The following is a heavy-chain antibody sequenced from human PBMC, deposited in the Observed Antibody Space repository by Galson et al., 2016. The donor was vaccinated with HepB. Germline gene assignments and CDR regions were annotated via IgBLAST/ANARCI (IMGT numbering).Heavy chain of an antibody. CDR1: GGFISDDH. Sequence: ETLSLTCTVSGGFISDDHWSWVRQPPGKGLEWIGDTYYSGNINYNPSLKSRVTISVDRSKNQYSLTLSSVTAADTAVYYCARDFTYWGQGILVTVSS. J-gene: IGHJ4*02. V-gene: IGHV4-59*12. CDR2: TYYSGNI. CDR3: ARDFTY.